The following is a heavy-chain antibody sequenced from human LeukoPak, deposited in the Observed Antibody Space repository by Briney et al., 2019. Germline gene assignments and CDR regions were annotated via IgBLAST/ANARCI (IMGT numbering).Heavy chain of an antibody. CDR1: GGTFSGYA. D-gene: IGHD4-17*01. CDR2: IIPIFGTA. V-gene: IGHV1-69*13. Sequence: GASVKVSCKASGGTFSGYAISWVRQAPGQGLEWMGGIIPIFGTANYAQKFQGRVTITADESTSTAYMELSSLRSEDTAVYYCAREMTTVSPSSDYWGQGTLVTVSS. CDR3: AREMTTVSPSSDY. J-gene: IGHJ4*02.